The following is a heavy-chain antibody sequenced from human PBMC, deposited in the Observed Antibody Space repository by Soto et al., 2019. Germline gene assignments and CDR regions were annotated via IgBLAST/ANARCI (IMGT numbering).Heavy chain of an antibody. CDR1: GYTFTGYY. D-gene: IGHD3-10*01. CDR3: ARGITMVRGVLLDAFEI. Sequence: QVQLVQSGAEVKKPGASVKVSCKASGYTFTGYYMHWVRQAPGQGLEWMGWINPNSGGTNYAQKFQGWVTMTRATSISTAYMELSRLRSDDTAVYYCARGITMVRGVLLDAFEIWGQGTMVTVSS. CDR2: INPNSGGT. J-gene: IGHJ3*02. V-gene: IGHV1-2*04.